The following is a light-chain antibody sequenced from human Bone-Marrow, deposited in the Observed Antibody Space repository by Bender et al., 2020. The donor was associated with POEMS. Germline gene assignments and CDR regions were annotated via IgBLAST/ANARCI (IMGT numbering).Light chain of an antibody. J-gene: IGLJ3*02. CDR2: RNT. Sequence: QSVLTQPPSASGTPGQRVTISCSGTSSNIGRNYVHWYQQFPGTAPKVLIYRNTQRSSGVPDRFSASTSGTSASLAISGLRSEDEADYYCCSHAGSRAFWVFGGGTKLTVL. V-gene: IGLV1-47*01. CDR1: SSNIGRNY. CDR3: CSHAGSRAFWV.